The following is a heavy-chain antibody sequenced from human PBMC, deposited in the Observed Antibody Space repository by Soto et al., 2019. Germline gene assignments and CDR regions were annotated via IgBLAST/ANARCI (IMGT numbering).Heavy chain of an antibody. J-gene: IGHJ4*02. CDR1: GFTFSSYA. CDR2: ISSNGGST. D-gene: IGHD3-9*01. V-gene: IGHV3-64*01. Sequence: PVGSLRLSCAASGFTFSSYAMHWVRQAPGKGLEYVSAISSNGGSTYYANSVKGRFTISRDNSKNTLYLQMGSLRAEDMAVYYCARGHYILTGPPPSFDYWGQGTLVTVSS. CDR3: ARGHYILTGPPPSFDY.